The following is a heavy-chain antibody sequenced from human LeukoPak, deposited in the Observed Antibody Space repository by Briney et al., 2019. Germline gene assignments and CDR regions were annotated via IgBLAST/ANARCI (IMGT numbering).Heavy chain of an antibody. Sequence: GGSLRLSCAASGFTFSSYAMSWVRQAPGKGLEWVLAISGSGGSTYYADSVKGRFTISRDNSKNTLYLQMNSLRAEDTAVYYCAKGSGSYPGSGYGMDVWGQGTTVTVSS. D-gene: IGHD1-26*01. J-gene: IGHJ6*02. V-gene: IGHV3-23*01. CDR1: GFTFSSYA. CDR3: AKGSGSYPGSGYGMDV. CDR2: ISGSGGST.